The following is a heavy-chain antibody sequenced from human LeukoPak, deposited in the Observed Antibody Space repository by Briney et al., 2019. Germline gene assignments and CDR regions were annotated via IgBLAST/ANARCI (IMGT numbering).Heavy chain of an antibody. CDR2: INPSGGST. J-gene: IGHJ5*02. CDR3: ASGLLVPAASSAPFDP. CDR1: GYTFTSYY. D-gene: IGHD2-2*01. Sequence: ASVKVSCKASGYTFTSYYMHWVRQAPGQGLEWMGIINPSGGSTSYAQKFQGRGTMTRDTSTSTVYMELSSLRSEDTAVDYCASGLLVPAASSAPFDPWGQGTLVTVSS. V-gene: IGHV1-46*01.